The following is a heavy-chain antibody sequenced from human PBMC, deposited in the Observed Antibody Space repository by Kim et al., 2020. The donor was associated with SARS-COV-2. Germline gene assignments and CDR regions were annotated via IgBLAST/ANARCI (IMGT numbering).Heavy chain of an antibody. CDR2: VYHSGTS. CDR3: ARHPPSWYCGGINCPLGGYFGA. V-gene: IGHV4-38-2*02. D-gene: IGHD2-21*01. CDR1: GDSIGFGSY. J-gene: IGHJ5*02. Sequence: SETLSFTCTVSGDSIGFGSYWGWIRQSPGKGLEWVASVYHSGTSYYSPSLNSRRTISVAASKTEFSLELTSVTDADTAVYYCARHPPSWYCGGINCPLGGYFGAWGRGTLVILSS.